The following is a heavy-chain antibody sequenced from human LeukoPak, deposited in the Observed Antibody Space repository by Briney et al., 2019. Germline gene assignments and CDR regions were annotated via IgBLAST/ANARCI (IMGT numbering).Heavy chain of an antibody. Sequence: GGSLRLSCAASGFTFSSYWMSWVRQAPGKGLEWVANIKQDGSEKYYVDSVKGRFTISRDNSKNTLYLQMNSLRAEDTALYYCARDRSSWPLYYYYYMDVWGKGTTVTVSS. CDR1: GFTFSSYW. CDR2: IKQDGSEK. J-gene: IGHJ6*03. D-gene: IGHD6-13*01. V-gene: IGHV3-7*03. CDR3: ARDRSSWPLYYYYYMDV.